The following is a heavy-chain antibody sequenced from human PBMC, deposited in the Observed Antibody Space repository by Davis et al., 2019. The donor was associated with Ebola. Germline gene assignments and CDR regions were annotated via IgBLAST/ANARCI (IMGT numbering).Heavy chain of an antibody. Sequence: SETLSLTCTISGGSVSSGSHFWSWIRQPPKKGLEYIGYIYNSGTTSYNPSLKSRVTISLDTSKNQFSLKLSSVTAADTAVYYCASYGDYGINYWGQGTLVTVSS. D-gene: IGHD4-17*01. CDR1: GGSVSSGSHF. CDR2: IYNSGTT. CDR3: ASYGDYGINY. J-gene: IGHJ4*02. V-gene: IGHV4-61*01.